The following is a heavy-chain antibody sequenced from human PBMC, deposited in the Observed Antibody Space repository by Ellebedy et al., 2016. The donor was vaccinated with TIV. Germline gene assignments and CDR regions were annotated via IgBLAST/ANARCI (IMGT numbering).Heavy chain of an antibody. V-gene: IGHV4-59*02. CDR3: ARAKGYSYGVYFDY. J-gene: IGHJ4*02. Sequence: MPSETLSLTCNVSGGSVNTYYWSWTRQPPGKGLEWIGHIYYSGSTNYNASLKRRVTISLDRSKKQFSLKLSSVTTADTAVYYCARAKGYSYGVYFDYWGQGTLVTVSS. D-gene: IGHD5-18*01. CDR1: GGSVNTYY. CDR2: IYYSGST.